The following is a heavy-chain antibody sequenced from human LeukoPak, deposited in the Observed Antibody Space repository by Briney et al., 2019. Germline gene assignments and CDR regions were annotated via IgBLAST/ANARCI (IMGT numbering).Heavy chain of an antibody. CDR3: ARAGNTAMVRYYYYYGMDV. CDR1: GGSISSYY. J-gene: IGHJ6*02. CDR2: IYYSGST. D-gene: IGHD5-18*01. Sequence: SETLSLTCTASGGSISSYYWSWIRQPPGKGLEWIGYIYYSGSTNYNPSLKSRVTISVDTSKNQFSLKLSSVTAADTAVYYCARAGNTAMVRYYYYYGMDVWGQGTTVTVSS. V-gene: IGHV4-59*12.